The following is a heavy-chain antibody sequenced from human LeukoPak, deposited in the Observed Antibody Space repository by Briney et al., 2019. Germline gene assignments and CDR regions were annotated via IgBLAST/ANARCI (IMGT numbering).Heavy chain of an antibody. CDR1: GFTFSSYS. CDR3: ARGTWDGDRTFDI. D-gene: IGHD5-24*01. J-gene: IGHJ3*02. Sequence: GGSLRLSCAASGFTFSSYSMNWVRQAPGKRLEWISYISGTSSIIYYTASVKGRFTISRDNGKYSLYLQMNSLRDDDTAVYFCARGTWDGDRTFDIWGQGAMVTVSS. V-gene: IGHV3-48*02. CDR2: ISGTSSII.